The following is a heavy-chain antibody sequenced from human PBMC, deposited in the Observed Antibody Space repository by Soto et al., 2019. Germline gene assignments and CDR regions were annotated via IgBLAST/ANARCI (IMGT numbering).Heavy chain of an antibody. CDR3: ARDHMADYYDSSGYFNSYYYYGMDV. J-gene: IGHJ6*02. CDR2: IVVGSGNT. V-gene: IGHV1-58*01. CDR1: GFTXTSSA. D-gene: IGHD3-22*01. Sequence: SVKVSCKASGFTXTSSAVQWVRQARGQRLEWIGWIVVGSGNTNYAQKFQERVTITRDMSTSTAYMELSSLRSEDTAVYYCARDHMADYYDSSGYFNSYYYYGMDVWGQGTTVTVSS.